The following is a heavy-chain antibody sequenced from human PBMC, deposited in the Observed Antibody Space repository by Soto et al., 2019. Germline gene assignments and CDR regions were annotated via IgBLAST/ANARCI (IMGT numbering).Heavy chain of an antibody. CDR2: IYYSGST. D-gene: IGHD3-16*01. CDR3: ARFDYVWGSYGHYFDY. CDR1: GGSVSSGSYY. J-gene: IGHJ4*02. V-gene: IGHV4-61*01. Sequence: QVQLQESGPGLVKPSETLSLTCTVSGGSVSSGSYYWSWIRQPPGKGLEWIGYIYYSGSTNYNPSLKSRVTISVDTSKNQFSLKLSSVTAADTAVYYCARFDYVWGSYGHYFDYWGQGTLVTVSS.